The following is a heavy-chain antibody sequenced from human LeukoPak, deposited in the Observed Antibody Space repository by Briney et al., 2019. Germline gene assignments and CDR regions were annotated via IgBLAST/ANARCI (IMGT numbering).Heavy chain of an antibody. D-gene: IGHD6-19*01. J-gene: IGHJ5*02. CDR3: AREAVAGLNWFDT. CDR1: GYTFTGYY. CDR2: INPNSGGT. Sequence: GASVKVSCKASGYTFTGYYMHWVRQAPGQGLEWMGWINPNSGGTNYAQKFQGWVTMTRDTSISTAYMELSRLRSDDTVVYYCAREAVAGLNWFDTWGQGTLVTVSS. V-gene: IGHV1-2*04.